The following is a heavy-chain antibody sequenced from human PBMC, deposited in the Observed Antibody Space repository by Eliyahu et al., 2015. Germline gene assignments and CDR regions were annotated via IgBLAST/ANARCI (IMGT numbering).Heavy chain of an antibody. CDR1: XFTXSXPH. D-gene: IGHD6-19*01. CDR2: ISNDESNK. V-gene: IGHV3-30*01. CDR3: ARERHSSGRAGCFDY. J-gene: IGHJ4*02. Sequence: QVQLVESGGGVVQXGGSXXLSXAXSXFTXSXPHMXWVRQTPGKGPEWVGLISNDESNKVYADSVKARFTISRDNSKNTLYLQMDSLRIEDTALYYCARERHSSGRAGCFDYWGQGTLVTVSS.